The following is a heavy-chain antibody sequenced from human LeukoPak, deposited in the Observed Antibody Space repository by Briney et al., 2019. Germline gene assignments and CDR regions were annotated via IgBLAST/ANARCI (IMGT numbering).Heavy chain of an antibody. Sequence: PGGSLRLSCAASGFTFNSYSMNWVRQAPGKGLEWVSYISTSSSTIDYADSVKGRFTISRDNAKNSLYLQMNSLRAEDTAVYYCAKDLTTGTLSSDHWGQGTLVTVSS. J-gene: IGHJ4*02. V-gene: IGHV3-48*01. CDR1: GFTFNSYS. CDR2: ISTSSSTI. D-gene: IGHD1-1*01. CDR3: AKDLTTGTLSSDH.